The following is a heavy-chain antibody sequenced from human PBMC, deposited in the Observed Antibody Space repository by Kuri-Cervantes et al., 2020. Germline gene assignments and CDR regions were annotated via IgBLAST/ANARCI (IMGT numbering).Heavy chain of an antibody. D-gene: IGHD3-16*01. V-gene: IGHV4-39*07. J-gene: IGHJ6*02. CDR2: IYYSGST. CDR3: ARAGGVRSPLFSYYYGLDV. Sequence: SETLSLTCTVSGGSISSSSYYWGWIRQPPGKGLEWIGSIYYSGSTYYNPSLKSRVTISVDTSKNQFSLKLSSVTAADTAVYYCARAGGVRSPLFSYYYGLDVWGRGTTVTVSS. CDR1: GGSISSSSYY.